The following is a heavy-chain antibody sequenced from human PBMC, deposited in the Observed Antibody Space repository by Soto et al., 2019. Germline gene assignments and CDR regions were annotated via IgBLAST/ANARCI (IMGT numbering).Heavy chain of an antibody. J-gene: IGHJ4*02. Sequence: GGSLRLSCAASGFTFSSYAMHWVRQAPGKGLEWVAVISYDGSNKYYADSVKGRFTISRDNSKNTLYLQMNSLRAEDTAVYYCARGACSGGSCYGIFDYWGQGTLVTVSS. CDR3: ARGACSGGSCYGIFDY. CDR1: GFTFSSYA. CDR2: ISYDGSNK. D-gene: IGHD2-15*01. V-gene: IGHV3-30-3*01.